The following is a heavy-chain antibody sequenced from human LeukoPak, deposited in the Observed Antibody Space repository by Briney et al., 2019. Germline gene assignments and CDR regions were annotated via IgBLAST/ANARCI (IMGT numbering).Heavy chain of an antibody. CDR3: ARAREQNAFDI. CDR1: GGSISSGGYH. J-gene: IGHJ3*02. V-gene: IGHV4-31*03. Sequence: PSQTLSLTCTVSGGSISSGGYHWSWIRQHPGKGLEWIGYIYYSGSTYYNPSLKSRVTISVDTSKNQFSLKLSSVTAADTAAYYCARAREQNAFDIWGQGTMVTVSS. CDR2: IYYSGST.